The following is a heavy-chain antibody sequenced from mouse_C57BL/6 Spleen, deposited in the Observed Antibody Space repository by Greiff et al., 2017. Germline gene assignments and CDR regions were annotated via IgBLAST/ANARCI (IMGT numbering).Heavy chain of an antibody. CDR2: IDPSDSET. D-gene: IGHD1-1*01. CDR1: GYTFTSYW. Sequence: QVQLQQSGAELVRPGSSVKLSCKASGYTFTSYWMHWVKQRPIQGLEWIGNIDPSDSETHYNQKFKDKATLTVDKSSSTAYMQLSSLTSEDSAVYYCARFGYYGSSYGYWGQGTTLTVSS. J-gene: IGHJ2*01. V-gene: IGHV1-52*01. CDR3: ARFGYYGSSYGY.